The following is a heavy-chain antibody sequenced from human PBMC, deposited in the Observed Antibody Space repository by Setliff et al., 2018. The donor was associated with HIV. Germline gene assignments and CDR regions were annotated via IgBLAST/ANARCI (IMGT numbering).Heavy chain of an antibody. Sequence: ASVKVSCKASGHNSDFCIHWVQQAPGGRLAWMGRIFLRNGETRYSEKFQGRLTITADTSIDTAYMDLSSLRSEGTAVYYCTTTYVRDDYNFDFWGQGSLVTVSS. CDR2: IFLRNGET. V-gene: IGHV1-69-2*01. D-gene: IGHD4-4*01. CDR1: GHNSDFC. J-gene: IGHJ4*02. CDR3: TTTYVRDDYNFDF.